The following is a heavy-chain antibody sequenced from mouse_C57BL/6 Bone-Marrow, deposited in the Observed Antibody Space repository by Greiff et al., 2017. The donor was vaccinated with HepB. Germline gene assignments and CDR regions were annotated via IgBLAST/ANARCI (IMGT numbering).Heavy chain of an antibody. V-gene: IGHV2-9-1*01. J-gene: IGHJ4*01. CDR1: GFSLTSYA. CDR3: ARNHDCYYDFYYAMDY. D-gene: IGHD2-3*01. CDR2: IWTGGGT. Sequence: QVQLQQSGPGLVAPSQSLSITCTVSGFSLTSYAISWVRQPPGKGLEWLGVIWTGGGTNYNSAHKSRLSISKDNSKSQVFLKMNSLQTDDTARYYCARNHDCYYDFYYAMDYWGQGTSVTVSS.